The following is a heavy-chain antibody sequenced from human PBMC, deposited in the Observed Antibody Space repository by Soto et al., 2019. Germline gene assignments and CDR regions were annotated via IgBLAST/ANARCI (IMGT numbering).Heavy chain of an antibody. V-gene: IGHV3-13*01. CDR2: IGTAGDT. Sequence: GGSLRLSCEASGFTFSGFDMHWVRQPTGKGLEWVSTIGTAGDTYYAVSAKGRFTISRDNAKNSLSLQMNSLRAGDTAVYFCARGQEVGAHFFDSWGQGTQVTVSS. CDR1: GFTFSGFD. J-gene: IGHJ4*02. D-gene: IGHD2-15*01. CDR3: ARGQEVGAHFFDS.